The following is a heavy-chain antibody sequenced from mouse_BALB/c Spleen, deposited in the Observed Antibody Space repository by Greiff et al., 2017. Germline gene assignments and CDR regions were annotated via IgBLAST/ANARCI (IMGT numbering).Heavy chain of an antibody. V-gene: IGHV1-54*01. CDR3: AKGLRRTFYAMDY. CDR1: GYAFTNYL. CDR2: IFPGTGTT. Sequence: VQLQQSGSELVRPGTSVKVSCKASGYAFTNYLIEWVKQRPGQGLEWIGVIFPGTGTTYYNEKFKGKATLTIDTSSSTAYMQLSSLTSEDSAVYFCAKGLRRTFYAMDYWGQGTSVTVSS. J-gene: IGHJ4*01. D-gene: IGHD2-2*01.